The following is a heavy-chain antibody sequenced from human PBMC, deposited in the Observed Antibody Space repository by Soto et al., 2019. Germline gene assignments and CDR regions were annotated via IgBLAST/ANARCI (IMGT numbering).Heavy chain of an antibody. V-gene: IGHV4-39*02. Sequence: SETLSLTCTVSGGSISSNSYYWGWIRQPPGKGLEWIASIYYSGSPYYNPSLKSRVTISVDTSKNQFSLKLISVTAADTALYYCVRDAGIAGRPAPFSHWGQGTLVTVSS. CDR3: VRDAGIAGRPAPFSH. CDR1: GGSISSNSYY. D-gene: IGHD6-13*01. CDR2: IYYSGSP. J-gene: IGHJ1*01.